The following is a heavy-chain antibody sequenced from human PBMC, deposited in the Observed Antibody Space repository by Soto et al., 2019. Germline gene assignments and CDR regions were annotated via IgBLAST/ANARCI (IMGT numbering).Heavy chain of an antibody. CDR2: IIPIFGTA. CDR3: AGGRWFWSGYYNNLYYFDY. D-gene: IGHD3-3*01. J-gene: IGHJ4*02. CDR1: GGTLSSYA. V-gene: IGHV1-69*01. Sequence: QVQLVQSGAEVKKPGSSVKVSCKASGGTLSSYAISWVRQAPGQGLEWMGGIIPIFGTANYAQKFQGRVTITADESTSTAYMELSSLRSEDTAVYYCAGGRWFWSGYYNNLYYFDYWGQGTLVTVSS.